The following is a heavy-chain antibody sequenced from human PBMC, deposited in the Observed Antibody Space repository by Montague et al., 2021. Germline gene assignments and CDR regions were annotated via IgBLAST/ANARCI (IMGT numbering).Heavy chain of an antibody. CDR3: VRDRHGSGVHGMDV. CDR1: GFSFTDYV. Sequence: SLRLSCAASGFSFTDYVMHWVRQAPGKGLVWVALICCDGDTTDYADSVKGRFTISRDNSKNSVSLQMNSLRAEDTAVYYCVRDRHGSGVHGMDVWGQGTLVTVSS. V-gene: IGHV3-43*02. J-gene: IGHJ4*01. CDR2: ICCDGDTT. D-gene: IGHD3-10*01.